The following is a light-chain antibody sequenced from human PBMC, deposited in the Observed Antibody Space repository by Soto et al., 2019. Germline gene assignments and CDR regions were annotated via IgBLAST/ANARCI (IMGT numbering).Light chain of an antibody. CDR3: CSYAGSSTFDVV. CDR1: SSDVGSYNL. V-gene: IGLV2-23*03. CDR2: EGS. Sequence: QSALTQPASVSGSPGQSITISCTGTSSDVGSYNLVSWYQQHPGKAPKLMIYEGSKRPSGVSNRLSGSKSGNTAALTISGLPAEDEADYYCCSYAGSSTFDVVFGGGTQLTVL. J-gene: IGLJ2*01.